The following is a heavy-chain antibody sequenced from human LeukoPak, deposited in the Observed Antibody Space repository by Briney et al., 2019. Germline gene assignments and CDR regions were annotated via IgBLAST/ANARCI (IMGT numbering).Heavy chain of an antibody. D-gene: IGHD6-6*01. CDR2: MNPNSGNT. CDR3: ARTGIAARAHFDY. J-gene: IGHJ4*02. CDR1: GYTFTSYD. V-gene: IGHV1-8*01. Sequence: ASVTVSCKASGYTFTSYDINWVRQATGQGLEWMGWMNPNSGNTGYAQKFQGRVTMTRNTSISTAYMELSSLRSEDTAVYYCARTGIAARAHFDYWGQGTLVTVSS.